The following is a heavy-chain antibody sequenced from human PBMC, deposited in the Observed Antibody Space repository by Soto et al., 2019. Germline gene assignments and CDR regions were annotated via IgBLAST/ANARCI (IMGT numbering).Heavy chain of an antibody. J-gene: IGHJ4*02. CDR2: IWYDGSKK. CDR1: GFTFSSHS. Sequence: QVQLVESGGGVVQPGRSLRLSCAASGFTFSSHSMHWVRQAPGKGLEWVAVIWYDGSKKYYADSVKGRFTISRDNSKNTLSLKVNRLRAEDTDMYSCARDYWRRMGAATYYFAYWGQGTLVTVSS. D-gene: IGHD1-26*01. V-gene: IGHV3-33*01. CDR3: ARDYWRRMGAATYYFAY.